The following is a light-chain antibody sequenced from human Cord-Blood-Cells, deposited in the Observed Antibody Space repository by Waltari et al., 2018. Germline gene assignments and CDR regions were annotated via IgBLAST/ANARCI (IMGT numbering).Light chain of an antibody. Sequence: QSALTQPASVSGSPGPSITISCTGTSSDVVGYNYVPWYQPHPGKAPKLMIYDVSKRPSGVSNRFSGSKSGNTASLTISGLQAEDEADYYCSSYTSSSTLVFGGGTKLTVL. CDR1: SSDVVGYNY. CDR3: SSYTSSSTLV. J-gene: IGLJ3*02. CDR2: DVS. V-gene: IGLV2-14*01.